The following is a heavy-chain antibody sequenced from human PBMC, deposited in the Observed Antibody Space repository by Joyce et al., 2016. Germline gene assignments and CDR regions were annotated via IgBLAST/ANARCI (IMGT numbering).Heavy chain of an antibody. Sequence: EVQLVESGGGLVQPGGSLRISCAASGFTFNSYSMNWVRQAPGKGLKLVSYISRSSNTINYVDSVKGLFTISKDNAKNSLYLQMNSLRAEDTAVYFCARATSYYFYYYMDVWGKGTTVTVSS. V-gene: IGHV3-48*01. CDR1: GFTFNSYS. J-gene: IGHJ6*03. CDR3: ARATSYYFYYYMDV. CDR2: ISRSSNTI.